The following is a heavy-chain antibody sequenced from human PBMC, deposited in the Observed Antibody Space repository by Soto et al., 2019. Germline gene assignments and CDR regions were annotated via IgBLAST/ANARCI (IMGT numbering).Heavy chain of an antibody. D-gene: IGHD3-10*01. V-gene: IGHV4-34*01. CDR3: ARGWGFGFDP. CDR2: INHSGST. J-gene: IGHJ5*02. Sequence: QVQLQQWGAGVLKPSETLSLACDVYGGSFSGPNWSWIRQPPGKGLEWIGEINHSGSTNYNPSLKSRVTISIDTSKNQYSLNLSSVTAADTAVYYCARGWGFGFDPWGQGVLVIVSS. CDR1: GGSFSGPN.